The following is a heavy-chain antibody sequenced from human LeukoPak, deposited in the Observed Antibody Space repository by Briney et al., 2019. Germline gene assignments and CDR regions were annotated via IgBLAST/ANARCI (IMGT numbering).Heavy chain of an antibody. CDR1: QHTFTTYY. CDR2: IYPGDSST. D-gene: IGHD3-3*01. CDR3: ARMAYYDFWPGYYAFDV. V-gene: IGHV5-51*01. J-gene: IGHJ3*01. Sequence: GESLKISCRGPQHTFTTYYIGWVRQKPGKGLEWLGNIYPGDSSTTYNPSLQGQVTISADKSISVAYLQWSSLKASDTAIYYCARMAYYDFWPGYYAFDVWGQGTMVTVSS.